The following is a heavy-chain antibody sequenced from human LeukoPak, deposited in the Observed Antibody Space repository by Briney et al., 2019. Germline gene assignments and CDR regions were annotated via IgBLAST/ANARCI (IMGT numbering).Heavy chain of an antibody. CDR2: INHSGST. D-gene: IGHD1-1*01. CDR1: GGSFSGYY. Sequence: PSETLSLTCAVYGGSFSGYYWSWIRQPPGKGLEWIGEINHSGSTIYNPSLKSRVTISVDTSKNQFSLKLSSVTAADTAVYYCARGLLERRDYYYYGMDVWGKGTTVTVSS. V-gene: IGHV4-34*01. CDR3: ARGLLERRDYYYYGMDV. J-gene: IGHJ6*04.